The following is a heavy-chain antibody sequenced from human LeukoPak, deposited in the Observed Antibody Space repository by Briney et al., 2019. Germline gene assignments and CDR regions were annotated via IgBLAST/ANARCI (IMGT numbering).Heavy chain of an antibody. CDR1: GFTFSSHG. CDR3: ARTTVVTPSAFDI. V-gene: IGHV3-21*01. J-gene: IGHJ3*02. CDR2: ISGSGGNT. Sequence: GETLRLSCAASGFTFSSHGMNWVRQAPGKGLEWVSGISGSGGNTYYADSVKGRFTISRDNAKNSLYLQMNSLRAEDTAVYYCARTTVVTPSAFDIWGQGTMVTVSS. D-gene: IGHD4-23*01.